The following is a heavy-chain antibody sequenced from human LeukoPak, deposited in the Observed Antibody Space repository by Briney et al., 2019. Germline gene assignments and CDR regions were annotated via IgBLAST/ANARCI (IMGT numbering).Heavy chain of an antibody. Sequence: TGGSLRLSCAASGFTFSSYAMSWVRQAPGKGLEWVSAISGSGGSTYYADSVKGRFTISRDNSKSTLYLQMNSLRAEDTAVYYCAKAVAGPPDYWGQGTLVTVSS. D-gene: IGHD6-19*01. V-gene: IGHV3-23*01. CDR1: GFTFSSYA. CDR3: AKAVAGPPDY. J-gene: IGHJ4*02. CDR2: ISGSGGST.